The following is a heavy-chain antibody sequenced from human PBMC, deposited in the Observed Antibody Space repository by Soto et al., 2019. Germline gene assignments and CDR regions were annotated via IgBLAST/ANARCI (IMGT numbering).Heavy chain of an antibody. Sequence: EVQLVETGGGLIQPGGSLTLSCAASGFTVSSNYMSWVRQAPGKGLEWVSVIYSGGGTDYADSVKGRFTISRDNSKNTLYLQMNSLRAEDTAVYYCARGREMATIGYWGQGTLVTVSS. CDR1: GFTVSSNY. CDR2: IYSGGGT. D-gene: IGHD5-12*01. V-gene: IGHV3-53*02. CDR3: ARGREMATIGY. J-gene: IGHJ4*02.